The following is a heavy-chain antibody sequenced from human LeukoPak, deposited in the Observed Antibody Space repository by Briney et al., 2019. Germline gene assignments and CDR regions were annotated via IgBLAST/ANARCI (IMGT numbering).Heavy chain of an antibody. Sequence: GSLRLSCAASGFNVSSNYMTWIRQAPGKGLEWVSLIYGADAAYYAESVRGRFMISRDNLKNTLFLQMNSLRVEDTALYYCVTSTGQQFIPYDYWGQGTHVTVSS. CDR3: VTSTGQQFIPYDY. CDR2: IYGADAA. D-gene: IGHD6-13*01. J-gene: IGHJ4*02. CDR1: GFNVSSNY. V-gene: IGHV3-66*02.